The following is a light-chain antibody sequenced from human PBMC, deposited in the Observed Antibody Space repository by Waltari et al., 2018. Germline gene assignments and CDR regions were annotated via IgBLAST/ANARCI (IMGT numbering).Light chain of an antibody. CDR1: KLGDKY. Sequence: SYDLTQPPSVSVSPGQTATITCFGDKLGDKYTSWYQQKPGQSPVLVIYEDNKRPPGIPERFSGSNSVNTATLTISGTQSIDEADYYCQAWDTFIFVFGLGTKVTVL. CDR3: QAWDTFIFV. CDR2: EDN. J-gene: IGLJ1*01. V-gene: IGLV3-1*01.